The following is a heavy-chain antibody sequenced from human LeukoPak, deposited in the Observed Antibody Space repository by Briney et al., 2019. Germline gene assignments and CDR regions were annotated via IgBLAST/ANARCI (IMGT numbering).Heavy chain of an antibody. CDR1: GHSLSELS. V-gene: IGHV1-24*01. CDR2: FDPEDGET. D-gene: IGHD7-27*01. J-gene: IGHJ4*02. CDR3: ARDNGRNWGQVGGY. Sequence: ASVKVSFKASGHSLSELSTHWGRQAPEKGGERRGGFDPEDGETIYAQKFQGSLPMTQDTSTGTAYMELRGLRPHDTAVYYCARDNGRNWGQVGGYWGQGTLVTVS.